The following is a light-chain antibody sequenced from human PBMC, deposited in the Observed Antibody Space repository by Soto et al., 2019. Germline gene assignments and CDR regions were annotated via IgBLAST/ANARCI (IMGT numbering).Light chain of an antibody. J-gene: IGKJ4*01. CDR1: QSISSW. V-gene: IGKV1-5*03. CDR3: QQLNVYPST. Sequence: DIQMTQSPSTLSASVGDRLTITCRASQSISSWVAWYQQKPGKAPNLLIYKASTLQTGVPSRFSGGGSGTDFTLTITSLQPEDFATYYCQQLNVYPSTFGGGTKVDIK. CDR2: KAS.